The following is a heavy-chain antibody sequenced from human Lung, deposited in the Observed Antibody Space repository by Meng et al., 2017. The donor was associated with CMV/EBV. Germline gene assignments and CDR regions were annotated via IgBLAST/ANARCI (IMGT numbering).Heavy chain of an antibody. J-gene: IGHJ4*02. V-gene: IGHV3-23*01. D-gene: IGHD2-2*01. CDR1: GFTFSSYG. Sequence: GGSLRLXCAASGFTFSSYGMTWVRQAPGKGLEYVSAITGDGGSAYYTDSVKGRFTISRDNSKNTLYLQMNSLRVEDTAVYYCAKGGAEYCSGARCYRFDYWGQGXLVTVSS. CDR2: ITGDGGSA. CDR3: AKGGAEYCSGARCYRFDY.